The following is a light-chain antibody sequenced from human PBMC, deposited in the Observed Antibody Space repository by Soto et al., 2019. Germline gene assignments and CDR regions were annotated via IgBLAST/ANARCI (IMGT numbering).Light chain of an antibody. CDR1: SSDGGGYNY. Sequence: QSALTQPRSVSGSPGQSVTISCTGTSSDGGGYNYVSWYQQHPGKAPKGMIYDVSERPSGVPDRFSGSKSGNTASLTISGLQAEDEADYYCCSYAGSPRYVLGTGTQLPVL. CDR3: CSYAGSPRYV. V-gene: IGLV2-11*01. CDR2: DVS. J-gene: IGLJ1*01.